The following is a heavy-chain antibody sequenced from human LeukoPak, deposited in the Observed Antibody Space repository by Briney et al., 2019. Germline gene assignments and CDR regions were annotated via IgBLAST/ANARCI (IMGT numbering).Heavy chain of an antibody. CDR3: ARVPTPDGRFDP. J-gene: IGHJ5*02. D-gene: IGHD5-24*01. Sequence: PGGSLRLSCAASGFTFSTYNMNWVRQAPGKGLEWVSSITSSSIHTFYADSVKGRFTISRDNAKNSLYLQMNSLRAEDTAIYYCARVPTPDGRFDPWGQGTLVTVSS. CDR1: GFTFSTYN. CDR2: ITSSSIHT. V-gene: IGHV3-21*01.